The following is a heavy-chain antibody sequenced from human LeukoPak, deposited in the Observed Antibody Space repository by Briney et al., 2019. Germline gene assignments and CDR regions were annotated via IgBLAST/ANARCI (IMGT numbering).Heavy chain of an antibody. CDR2: INSDGSST. CDR3: ASMTTVTMGYYYYMDV. CDR1: GFTFSSYW. V-gene: IGHV3-74*01. D-gene: IGHD4-17*01. J-gene: IGHJ6*03. Sequence: GGSLRLSCAASGFTFSSYWMHWVRQAPGKGLVWVSRINSDGSSTSYADSVKGRFTISRDNAKNTLYLQMNSLRAEDTAVYYCASMTTVTMGYYYYMDVWGKGTTVTVSS.